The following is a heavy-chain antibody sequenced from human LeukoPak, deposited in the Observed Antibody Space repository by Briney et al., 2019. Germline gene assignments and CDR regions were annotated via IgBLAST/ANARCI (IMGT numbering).Heavy chain of an antibody. CDR2: FDPEDGET. CDR1: GYTLTELS. CDR3: ARVLRLGILDAFDI. V-gene: IGHV1-24*01. J-gene: IGHJ3*02. Sequence: ASVKVSCKVSGYTLTELSMHWVRQAPGKGLEWMGGFDPEDGETIYAQKLQGRVTMTTDTSTSTAYMELRSLRSDDTAVYYCARVLRLGILDAFDIWGQGTMVTVSS. D-gene: IGHD6-13*01.